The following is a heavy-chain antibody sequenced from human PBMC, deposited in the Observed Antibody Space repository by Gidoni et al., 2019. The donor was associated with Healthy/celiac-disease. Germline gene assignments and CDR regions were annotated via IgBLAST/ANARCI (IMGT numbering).Heavy chain of an antibody. Sequence: QVQLVESGGGVVQPGRSLRLSCAASGFTFSSYGMHWVRQAPGKGLEWVAVISYDGSNKYYADSVKGRFTISRDNSKNTLYLQMNSLRAEDTAVYYCAKGGVPGGQWLPHRYFDLWGRGTLVTVSS. CDR2: ISYDGSNK. D-gene: IGHD6-19*01. V-gene: IGHV3-30*18. CDR3: AKGGVPGGQWLPHRYFDL. CDR1: GFTFSSYG. J-gene: IGHJ2*01.